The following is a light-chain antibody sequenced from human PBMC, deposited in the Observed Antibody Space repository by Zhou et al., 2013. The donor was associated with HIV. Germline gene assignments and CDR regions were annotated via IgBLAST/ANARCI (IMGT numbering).Light chain of an antibody. Sequence: EIVLTQSPGTLSLSPGERATLSCRASQSVSSCLAWYQQKPGQAPRLLIYDASHRATGIPARFRGSGSGTDFTLTISSLEPEDFAVYYCQQRSNWLTFGGGTKVEIK. V-gene: IGKV3-11*01. CDR3: QQRSNWLT. CDR1: QSVSSC. J-gene: IGKJ4*01. CDR2: DAS.